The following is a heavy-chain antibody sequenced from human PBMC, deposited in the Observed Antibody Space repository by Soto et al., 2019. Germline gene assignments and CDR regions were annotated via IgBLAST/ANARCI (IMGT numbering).Heavy chain of an antibody. CDR1: GFTFSDYY. J-gene: IGHJ4*02. D-gene: IGHD3-22*01. V-gene: IGHV3-30*18. CDR2: VSFDGNNR. CDR3: VKSFFYDSSGYHYGLFDH. Sequence: GGSLRLSCAASGFTFSDYYMSWIRQAPGKGLEWVAVVSFDGNNRFHADSVRGRFTISRDNSKSTLFLQMDSLRVEDTAVYYCVKSFFYDSSGYHYGLFDHWGQGALVTVSS.